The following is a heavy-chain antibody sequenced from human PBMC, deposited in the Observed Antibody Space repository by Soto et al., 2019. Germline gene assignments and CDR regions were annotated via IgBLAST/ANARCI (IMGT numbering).Heavy chain of an antibody. V-gene: IGHV4-31*03. CDR2: IYYSGST. CDR3: ARAIDYGDYVRNNAFDI. CDR1: GGSISSGGYY. D-gene: IGHD4-17*01. Sequence: QVQLQESGPGLVKPSQTLSLTCTVSGGSISSGGYYWSWIRQHPGKGLEWIGYIYYSGSTYYNPSLKSRVTISVDTSKNQFSLKLSSVTAADTAVYYCARAIDYGDYVRNNAFDIWGQGTMVTVSS. J-gene: IGHJ3*02.